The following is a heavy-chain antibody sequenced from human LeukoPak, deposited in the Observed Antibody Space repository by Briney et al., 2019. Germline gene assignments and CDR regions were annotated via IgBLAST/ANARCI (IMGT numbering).Heavy chain of an antibody. Sequence: GGSLRLSCAASGLTFSSYWMSWVRQAPGKGLEWVANIKQDGSEKYYVDSVKGRFTISRDNAKNSLYLQMNSLRAEDTAVCYCASSIYLGFDPWGQGTLVTVSS. J-gene: IGHJ5*02. CDR3: ASSIYLGFDP. CDR1: GLTFSSYW. V-gene: IGHV3-7*01. D-gene: IGHD3-9*01. CDR2: IKQDGSEK.